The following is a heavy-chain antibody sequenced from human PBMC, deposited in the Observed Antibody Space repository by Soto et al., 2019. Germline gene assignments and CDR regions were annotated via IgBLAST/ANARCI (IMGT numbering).Heavy chain of an antibody. D-gene: IGHD1-26*01. J-gene: IGHJ2*01. CDR2: ISYDGSNK. V-gene: IGHV3-30*18. CDR1: GFTFSSYG. CDR3: AKEGEMATYWYFDL. Sequence: QVQLVESGGGVVQPGRSLRLSCAASGFTFSSYGMHWVRQAPGKGLEWVAVISYDGSNKYYADSVKGRFTISRDNSKNTLYLQMNSLSAEDTAVYYCAKEGEMATYWYFDLWGRGTLVTVSS.